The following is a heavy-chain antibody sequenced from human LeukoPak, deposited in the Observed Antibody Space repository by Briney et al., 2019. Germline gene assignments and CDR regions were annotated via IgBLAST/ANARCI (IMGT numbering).Heavy chain of an antibody. CDR2: ISSSSSYI. CDR3: ATGGYSYGYYYYGMDV. Sequence: GGSLRLSCAASGFTFSSYSMNWVRQAPGKGLEWVTSISSSSSYIYYADSVKGRFTISRDNAKNSLYLQMNSLRAEDTAVYYCATGGYSYGYYYYGMDVWGQGTTVTVSS. CDR1: GFTFSSYS. D-gene: IGHD5-18*01. J-gene: IGHJ6*02. V-gene: IGHV3-21*01.